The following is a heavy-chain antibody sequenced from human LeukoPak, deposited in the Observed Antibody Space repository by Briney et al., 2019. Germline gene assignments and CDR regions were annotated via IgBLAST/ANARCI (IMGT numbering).Heavy chain of an antibody. Sequence: PGGSLRLSCAASGFTFSSYGMHWVRQAPGKGLEWVAVISYDGSNKYYADSVKGRFTISRDNSKNTLYLQMNSLRAEDTAVYYCAKDGVEGPMTTVTTLDYWGQGTLVTVSS. CDR2: ISYDGSNK. CDR1: GFTFSSYG. CDR3: AKDGVEGPMTTVTTLDY. V-gene: IGHV3-30*18. J-gene: IGHJ4*02. D-gene: IGHD4-17*01.